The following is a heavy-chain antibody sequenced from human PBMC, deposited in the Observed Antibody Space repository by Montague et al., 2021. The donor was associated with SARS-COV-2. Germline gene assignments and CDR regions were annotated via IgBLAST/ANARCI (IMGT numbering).Heavy chain of an antibody. CDR3: ARLGEGVVPAPILGAGPYYSYFYMDV. D-gene: IGHD2-2*02. V-gene: IGHV4-34*01. CDR2: INHSGSA. J-gene: IGHJ6*03. CDR1: GGSFSGYY. Sequence: SGTLSLTCTVYGGSFSGYYWNWIRQPPGKGLEWIGEINHSGSAKYNPSLKRRVTISVDTSKNQFSLKLNSVTAADTAVYYCARLGEGVVPAPILGAGPYYSYFYMDVWGKGATATVSS.